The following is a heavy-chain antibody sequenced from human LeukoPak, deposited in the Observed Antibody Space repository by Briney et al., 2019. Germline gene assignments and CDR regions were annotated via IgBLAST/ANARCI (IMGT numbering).Heavy chain of an antibody. J-gene: IGHJ4*02. D-gene: IGHD5-12*01. Sequence: SETLSLTCTVSGGSISSGSYYWSWIRQPAGKGLEWIGRIYTSGSTNYNPSLKSRVTISVDTSKNQFSLKLSSVTAADTAVYYCARVSGYDWESFYDYWGQGTLVTVSS. CDR1: GGSISSGSYY. CDR2: IYTSGST. V-gene: IGHV4-61*02. CDR3: ARVSGYDWESFYDY.